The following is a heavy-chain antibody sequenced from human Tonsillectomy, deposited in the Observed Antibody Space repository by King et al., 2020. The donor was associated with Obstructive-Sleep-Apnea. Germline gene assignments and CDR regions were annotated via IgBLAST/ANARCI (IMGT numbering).Heavy chain of an antibody. V-gene: IGHV4-59*01. CDR2: IYYSGST. Sequence: VQLQESGPGLVKPSETLSLTCTVSGDSISSYYWSWIRQPPGKGLEWIGYIYYSGSTKYNPSLKSRATISVDTSKNQFSLKLSSVSAADTAVYYCASVTGDLPYYYFDYWGQGTLVTVSS. D-gene: IGHD7-27*01. CDR1: GDSISSYY. CDR3: ASVTGDLPYYYFDY. J-gene: IGHJ4*02.